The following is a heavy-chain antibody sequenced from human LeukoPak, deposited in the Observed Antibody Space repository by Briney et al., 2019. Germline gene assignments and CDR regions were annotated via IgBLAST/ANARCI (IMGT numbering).Heavy chain of an antibody. D-gene: IGHD3-22*01. CDR1: GFTFSNAW. Sequence: GGSLRLSCAASGFTFSNAWMSWVRQAPGKGLEWVGRIKSKTDGGTTDYAAPVKGRFTISRDDSKNTLYLQMNSLKTEDTAVYYCTSRLAYYYDSSGYLTAVNYWGQGTLVTVSS. V-gene: IGHV3-15*01. CDR2: IKSKTDGGTT. J-gene: IGHJ4*02. CDR3: TSRLAYYYDSSGYLTAVNY.